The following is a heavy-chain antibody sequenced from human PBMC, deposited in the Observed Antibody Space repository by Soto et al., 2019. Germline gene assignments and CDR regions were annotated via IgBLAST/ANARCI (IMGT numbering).Heavy chain of an antibody. D-gene: IGHD3-3*01. Sequence: GGSLRLSCAASGFTFSSYGMHWVRQAPGKGLEWVAVISYDGSNKYYADSVKGRFTISRDNSKNTLYLQMNSLRAEDTAVYYCARIITIFGVENEGSDYWGQGTLVTVSS. J-gene: IGHJ4*02. CDR2: ISYDGSNK. CDR3: ARIITIFGVENEGSDY. CDR1: GFTFSSYG. V-gene: IGHV3-30*03.